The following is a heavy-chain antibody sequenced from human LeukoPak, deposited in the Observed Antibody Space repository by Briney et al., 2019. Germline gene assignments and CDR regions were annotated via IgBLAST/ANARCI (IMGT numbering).Heavy chain of an antibody. J-gene: IGHJ5*02. CDR1: GYTFIGYY. Sequence: ASVKVSCKASGYTFIGYYMHCVREAPGQGLEWVGWINPNSGGTNYAQKFQGRVTMTRDTSISTAYMELSRLRSDDTAVYYCALYSYGFFDPWGQGTLVTVSS. CDR2: INPNSGGT. V-gene: IGHV1-2*02. CDR3: ALYSYGFFDP. D-gene: IGHD5-18*01.